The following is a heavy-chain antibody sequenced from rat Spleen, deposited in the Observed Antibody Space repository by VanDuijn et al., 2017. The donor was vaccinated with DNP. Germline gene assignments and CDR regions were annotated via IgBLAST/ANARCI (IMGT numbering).Heavy chain of an antibody. V-gene: IGHV5-25*01. J-gene: IGHJ4*01. CDR1: GFTFSDYY. CDR3: AKDRDGGYAMDA. D-gene: IGHD1-11*01. CDR2: INTDGGTT. Sequence: EVQLVESGGGLVQPGRSLKLSCAASGFTFSDYYMAWVRQAPAKGLEWVASINTDGGTTSYPDSVKGRFTISRDNAENTVYLQMNSLRSEDTATYYCAKDRDGGYAMDAWGQGTSVTVSS.